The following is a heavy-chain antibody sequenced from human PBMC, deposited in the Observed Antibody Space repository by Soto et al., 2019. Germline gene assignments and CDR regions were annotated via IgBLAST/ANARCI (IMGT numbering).Heavy chain of an antibody. CDR3: AAGGPDYYYYGMDV. Sequence: GGSVQVSFKASGYTFTGYYMHWVRQAPGQGLEWMGWINPNSGGTNYAQKFQGRVTMTRDTSISTAYMELSRLRSDDTAVYYCAAGGPDYYYYGMDVWGQGTTVTV. J-gene: IGHJ6*02. CDR2: INPNSGGT. V-gene: IGHV1-2*02. CDR1: GYTFTGYY. D-gene: IGHD3-10*01.